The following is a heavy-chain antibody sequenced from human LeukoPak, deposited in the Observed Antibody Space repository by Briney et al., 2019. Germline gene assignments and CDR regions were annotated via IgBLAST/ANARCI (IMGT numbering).Heavy chain of an antibody. J-gene: IGHJ4*02. CDR2: ISRSSTT. D-gene: IGHD3-9*01. V-gene: IGHV3-69-1*02. CDR3: AREGRYFFDY. Sequence: GGSLRLSCAASGFSFSDYSMNWVRQAPGKGLEWVSYISRSSTTYYADSVKGRFTISRDNAKNSLYLQMNSLRAEDTAVYYCAREGRYFFDYWGQGTLVTVSS. CDR1: GFSFSDYS.